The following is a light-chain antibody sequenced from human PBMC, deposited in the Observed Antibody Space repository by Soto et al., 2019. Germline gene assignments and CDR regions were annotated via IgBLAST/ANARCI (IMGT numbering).Light chain of an antibody. CDR3: QHRMNWPLT. J-gene: IGKJ5*01. Sequence: EIVLTQSPATLSLSPGERATLSCRASQTISSYLLWYQQKPGQAPRRLIYAASNRATGIPARFSGSGSETDFTLTISSLEPEDFAVYYCQHRMNWPLTFGQGTRLEIK. CDR2: AAS. CDR1: QTISSY. V-gene: IGKV3-11*01.